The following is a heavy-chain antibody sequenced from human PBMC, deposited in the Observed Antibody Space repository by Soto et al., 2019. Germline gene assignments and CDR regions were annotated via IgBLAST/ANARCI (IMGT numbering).Heavy chain of an antibody. J-gene: IGHJ4*02. Sequence: LSLTCTVSGGSISSYYWSWIRQPPGKGLEWIGYIYYSGSTNYNPSLKSRVTISVDTSKNQFSLKLSSVTAADTAVYYCARGIAALDYWGQGTLVTVSS. D-gene: IGHD6-13*01. CDR1: GGSISSYY. V-gene: IGHV4-59*01. CDR3: ARGIAALDY. CDR2: IYYSGST.